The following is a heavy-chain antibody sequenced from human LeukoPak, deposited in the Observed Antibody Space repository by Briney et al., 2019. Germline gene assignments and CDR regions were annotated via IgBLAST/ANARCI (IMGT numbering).Heavy chain of an antibody. V-gene: IGHV1-69*04. Sequence: SVKVSCKASGGTFSSYAISWVRQAPGQGLEWMGRIIPILGIANYAQKFQGRVTITADESTSTAYMELSSLRSEDTAVYYCARSSLGELEMATICHYFDYWGQGTLVTVSS. D-gene: IGHD5-24*01. CDR3: ARSSLGELEMATICHYFDY. J-gene: IGHJ4*02. CDR1: GGTFSSYA. CDR2: IIPILGIA.